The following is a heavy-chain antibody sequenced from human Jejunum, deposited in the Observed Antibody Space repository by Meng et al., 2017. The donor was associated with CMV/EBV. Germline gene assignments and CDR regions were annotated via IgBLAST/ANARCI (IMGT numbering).Heavy chain of an antibody. V-gene: IGHV4-30-4*08. J-gene: IGHJ4*02. D-gene: IGHD3-3*01. CDR3: ARGSIFASFDS. CDR1: GGSIVSGDYY. Sequence: QVQMQGSGPGLVKPAQTLALPCSVSGGSIVSGDYYWSWIRQPPGKGLEWIEYIHDTGSTYYNPSLKSRVDISLGTSRNHFSLTLSSVTAEDTAVYFCARGSIFASFDSWGQGTLVTVSS. CDR2: IHDTGST.